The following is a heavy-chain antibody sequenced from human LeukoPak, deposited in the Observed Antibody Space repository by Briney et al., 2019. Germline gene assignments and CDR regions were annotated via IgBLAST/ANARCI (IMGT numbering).Heavy chain of an antibody. J-gene: IGHJ4*02. CDR1: VYTLTSYG. CDR3: ARFWRGDSSGDCCYSFLDY. D-gene: IGHD2-15*01. Sequence: ASVKVSCKASVYTLTSYGISWVRQAPGERLEWMGWNCTYNGYTNYAHNLQGRVTMTTETSTAAPSIEMRGLRSEDTAVYYCARFWRGDSSGDCCYSFLDYWGQGTLVTVSS. CDR2: NCTYNGYT. V-gene: IGHV1-18*01.